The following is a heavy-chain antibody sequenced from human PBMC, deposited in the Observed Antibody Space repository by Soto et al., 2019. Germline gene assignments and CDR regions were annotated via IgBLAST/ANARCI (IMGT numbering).Heavy chain of an antibody. J-gene: IGHJ6*02. CDR1: GGSISSYY. Sequence: SETLSLTCTVSGGSISSYYWSWIRQPPGKGLEWIGYIYYSGSTNYNPSLKSRVTISVDTSKNQFSLKLSSVTAADTAVYYCARALRRDWNLYHYYGMDVWGQGTTVTVSS. CDR3: ARALRRDWNLYHYYGMDV. D-gene: IGHD1-1*01. CDR2: IYYSGST. V-gene: IGHV4-59*12.